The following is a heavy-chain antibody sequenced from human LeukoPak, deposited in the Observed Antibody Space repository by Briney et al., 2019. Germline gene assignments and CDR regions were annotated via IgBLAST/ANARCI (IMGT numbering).Heavy chain of an antibody. CDR2: ISVSGGSP. CDR1: GFTFSSYA. J-gene: IGHJ5*02. D-gene: IGHD3-3*01. Sequence: SGGSLRLSCAASGFTFSSYAMMWVRQAPGKGLDWVSTISVSGGSPNYADSVKGRFTISRDDSKYTLFLQMNILRAEDTALYYCAKGLREYDFWSGYATWGQGTLVTVSS. V-gene: IGHV3-23*01. CDR3: AKGLREYDFWSGYAT.